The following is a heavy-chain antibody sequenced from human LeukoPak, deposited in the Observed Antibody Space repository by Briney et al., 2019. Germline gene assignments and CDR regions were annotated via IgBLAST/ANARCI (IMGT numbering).Heavy chain of an antibody. J-gene: IGHJ4*02. CDR2: INPNSGGT. CDR3: ARDGDRYGDSYFDY. V-gene: IGHV1-2*02. D-gene: IGHD4-17*01. CDR1: GYTFTSYG. Sequence: ASVKVSCKASGYTFTSYGISWVRQAPGQGFEWMGWINPNSGGTNYAQKFQGRVTMTRDTSISTAYMELSRMRSDDTAVYYCARDGDRYGDSYFDYWGQGTLVTVSS.